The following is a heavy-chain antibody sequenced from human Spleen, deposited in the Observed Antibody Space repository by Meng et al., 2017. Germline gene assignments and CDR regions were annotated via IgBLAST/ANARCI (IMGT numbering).Heavy chain of an antibody. Sequence: SVKVSCKASGGTFSSYAISWVRQAPGQGLEWMGGIIPIFGTAIYAQKFQGRVTMTEDTSTDTAYMELSSLRSEDTAVYYCATGKEGDYWGQGTLVTVSS. CDR1: GGTFSSYA. CDR3: ATGKEGDY. V-gene: IGHV1-69*06. CDR2: IIPIFGTA. J-gene: IGHJ4*02.